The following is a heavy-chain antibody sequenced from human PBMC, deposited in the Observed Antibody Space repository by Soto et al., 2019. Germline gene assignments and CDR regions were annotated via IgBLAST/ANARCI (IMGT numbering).Heavy chain of an antibody. D-gene: IGHD6-19*01. J-gene: IGHJ1*01. Sequence: QVQLVQSGAEVKKPGASVKVSCKASGYTFTSYDINWVRQATGHGLEWMGWMNPNSGNTGYAQKFQGRVSRHRNTSKSTAYRELTKLRSEVSAVYYCASGYSRGWAKDWGQGSVVAVRS. CDR1: GYTFTSYD. CDR3: ASGYSRGWAKD. V-gene: IGHV1-8*01. CDR2: MNPNSGNT.